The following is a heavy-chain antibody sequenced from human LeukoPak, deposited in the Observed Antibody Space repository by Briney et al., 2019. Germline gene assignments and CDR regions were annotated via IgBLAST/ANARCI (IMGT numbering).Heavy chain of an antibody. Sequence: SETLSLTCAVYGGSFSGYYWGWIRQPPGKGLEWIGSIYYSGSTYYNPSLKSRVTISVDTSKNQFSLKLSSVTAADTAVYYCARLGIAVAGRGDFDYWGQGTLVTVSS. CDR3: ARLGIAVAGRGDFDY. V-gene: IGHV4-39*01. D-gene: IGHD6-19*01. J-gene: IGHJ4*02. CDR1: GGSFSGYY. CDR2: IYYSGST.